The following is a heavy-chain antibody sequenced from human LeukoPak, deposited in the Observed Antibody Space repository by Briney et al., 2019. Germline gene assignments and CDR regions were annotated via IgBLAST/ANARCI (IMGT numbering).Heavy chain of an antibody. CDR2: IYPGDSDT. Sequence: GESLKISCKGSGYGFASYWIGWVRLMPGQGLEWMGIIYPGDSDTKYSPSFQGRVTISADKSINTAYLQWSSLKASDTAIYYCARQDGSAYYYFDYWGQGTLVTVSS. V-gene: IGHV5-51*01. CDR1: GYGFASYW. J-gene: IGHJ4*02. D-gene: IGHD6-19*01. CDR3: ARQDGSAYYYFDY.